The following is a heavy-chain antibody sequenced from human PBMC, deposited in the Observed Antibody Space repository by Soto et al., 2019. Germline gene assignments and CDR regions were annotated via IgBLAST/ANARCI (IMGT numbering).Heavy chain of an antibody. CDR3: ARGFYGSGSYYKGGYYGMDV. CDR2: IYYSGST. J-gene: IGHJ6*02. D-gene: IGHD3-10*01. CDR1: GGSRSTYC. Sequence: PSQTRCVTCTGSGGSRSTYCWSWSRHPPGKGLEWIGYIYYSGSTNYNPSLKSRVTISVDTSKNQFSLKLSSVTAADTAVYYCARGFYGSGSYYKGGYYGMDVLVQGPSVT. V-gene: IGHV4-59*01.